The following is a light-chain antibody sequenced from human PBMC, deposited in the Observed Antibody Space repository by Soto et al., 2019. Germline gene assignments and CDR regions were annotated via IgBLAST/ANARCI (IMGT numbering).Light chain of an antibody. Sequence: EIVLTQSRGTLSLSPGERATLSCRASQSVSSSYLAWYQQKPGQAPRLLIYGASSRATGIPDRFSGSGSGTDFTLTISRLEPEDFAVYYCQQYGSSPPGTFGQGTKVEIK. CDR1: QSVSSSY. J-gene: IGKJ1*01. CDR3: QQYGSSPPGT. CDR2: GAS. V-gene: IGKV3-20*01.